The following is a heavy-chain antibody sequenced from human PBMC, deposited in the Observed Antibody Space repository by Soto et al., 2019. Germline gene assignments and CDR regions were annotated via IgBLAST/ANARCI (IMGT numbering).Heavy chain of an antibody. V-gene: IGHV1-3*01. D-gene: IGHD3-10*01. CDR1: GDSFTSYG. Sequence: ASVKVSCKSSGDSFTSYGVHWVRQAPGQRLEWMGWINVGNVKTKYSEKFEGRVTIIRDTSASTVYMEMNSVRSEDTAIYYCARDPEYGSGSLDVWGQGTMVTVSS. CDR3: ARDPEYGSGSLDV. J-gene: IGHJ3*01. CDR2: INVGNVKT.